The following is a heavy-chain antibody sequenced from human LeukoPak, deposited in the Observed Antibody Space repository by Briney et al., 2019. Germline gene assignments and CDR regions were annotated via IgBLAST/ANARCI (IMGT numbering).Heavy chain of an antibody. CDR2: ISGSGGRT. V-gene: IGHV3-23*01. D-gene: IGHD3-10*01. J-gene: IGHJ4*02. CDR1: GFMFTNYW. CDR3: AKALLLFSSDYFDY. Sequence: PGGSLRLSCAASGFMFTNYWMHWVRQVPGKGLEWVSAISGSGGRTYYADSLKGRFTISRDNSKNTLYLQMNSLRAEDTAVYYCAKALLLFSSDYFDYWGQGTLVTVSS.